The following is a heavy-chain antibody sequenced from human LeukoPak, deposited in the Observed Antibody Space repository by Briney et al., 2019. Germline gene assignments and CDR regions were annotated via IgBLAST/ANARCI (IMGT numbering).Heavy chain of an antibody. V-gene: IGHV1-2*02. CDR2: INPNSGGT. Sequence: ASVKVSCKASGYTFTGYYMHWVRQAPGQGLEWMGWINPNSGGTNYAQKFQGRVTMTRDTSISTAYMELSRLRSDDTAVYYCARDLGYCSSTGCFPFDYWGQGTLVTVSS. D-gene: IGHD2-2*01. CDR1: GYTFTGYY. CDR3: ARDLGYCSSTGCFPFDY. J-gene: IGHJ4*02.